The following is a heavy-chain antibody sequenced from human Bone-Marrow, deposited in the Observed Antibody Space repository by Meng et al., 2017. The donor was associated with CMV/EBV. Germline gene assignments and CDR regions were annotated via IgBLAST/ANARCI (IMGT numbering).Heavy chain of an antibody. D-gene: IGHD6-19*01. CDR1: GYTFTSYY. V-gene: IGHV1-46*01. CDR3: ARAGVAVAGNYYYGMDG. Sequence: ASVKVSCKASGYTFTSYYMHWVRQAPGQGLEWMGIINPSGGSTSYAQKFQGRVTMTRDTSTSTVYMELSSLRSEDTAVYYCARAGVAVAGNYYYGMDGWGQGTTVTVSS. J-gene: IGHJ6*02. CDR2: INPSGGST.